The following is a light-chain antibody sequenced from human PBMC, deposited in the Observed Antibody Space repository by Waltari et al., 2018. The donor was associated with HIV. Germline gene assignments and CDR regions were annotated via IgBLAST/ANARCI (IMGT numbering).Light chain of an antibody. CDR3: LLYYGGAWV. J-gene: IGLJ3*02. V-gene: IGLV7-43*01. CDR1: AGAVTSRNY. Sequence: QTVVTQAPSLTVSPGGTVTLICTFSAGAVTSRNYPTWYQQTPGQAPSALTYSTSSRPSWTPARFSASLLGGKAALTLAGVQPEDEAEYYCLLYYGGAWVFGGGTKLTVL. CDR2: STS.